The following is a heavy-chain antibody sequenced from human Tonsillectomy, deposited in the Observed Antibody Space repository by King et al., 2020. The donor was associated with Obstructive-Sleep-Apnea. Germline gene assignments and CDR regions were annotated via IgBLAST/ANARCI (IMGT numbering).Heavy chain of an antibody. Sequence: DVQLVESGGGLVQPGGSLRLSCAASGFTFSSYAMSWVRQAPGKGLEWVSAISGSGGSTYYADSVKGRFTISRDNSKNTLYLQMNSLRAEDTAVYYCAKRGEGIEFRYYYYGMDVWGQGTTVTVSS. D-gene: IGHD1-14*01. J-gene: IGHJ6*02. CDR2: ISGSGGST. V-gene: IGHV3-23*04. CDR3: AKRGEGIEFRYYYYGMDV. CDR1: GFTFSSYA.